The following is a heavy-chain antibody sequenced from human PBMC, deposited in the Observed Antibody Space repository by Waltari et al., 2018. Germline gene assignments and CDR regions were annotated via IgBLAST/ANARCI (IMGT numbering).Heavy chain of an antibody. D-gene: IGHD4-17*01. CDR3: ARGVTTSPFDY. CDR2: IIAIVGIA. CDR1: GGTFSSYT. Sequence: QVQLVQSGAEVKKPGSSVKVSCKASGGTFSSYTISWVRQAPGQGLEWMGRIIAIVGIANYAQKFQGRVTMTADKSTSTAYMGLSSLRSEDTAVYYCARGVTTSPFDYWGQGTLVTVSS. J-gene: IGHJ4*02. V-gene: IGHV1-69*02.